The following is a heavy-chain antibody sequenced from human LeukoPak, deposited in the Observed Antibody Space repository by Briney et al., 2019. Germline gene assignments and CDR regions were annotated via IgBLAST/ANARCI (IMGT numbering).Heavy chain of an antibody. Sequence: GGSLRLSCTASGFTFSTYWMNWVRQAPGKGLEWVSYISGSSIYTRYADSVKGRFTISRDNAKNSLYLQMNSLRAEDTALYYCARDFGTMLLDYWGQGTLVTVSS. D-gene: IGHD2-8*01. V-gene: IGHV3-21*05. CDR2: ISGSSIYT. CDR3: ARDFGTMLLDY. CDR1: GFTFSTYW. J-gene: IGHJ4*02.